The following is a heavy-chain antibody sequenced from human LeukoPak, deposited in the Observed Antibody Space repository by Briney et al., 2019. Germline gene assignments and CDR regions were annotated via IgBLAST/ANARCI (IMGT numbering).Heavy chain of an antibody. J-gene: IGHJ4*02. CDR1: GYTFTGYY. CDR3: ARDLYYYDPSGDY. D-gene: IGHD3-22*01. V-gene: IGHV1-2*06. Sequence: GASVKVSCKASGYTFTGYYMHWVRQAPGQGLEWMGRINPNSGGTNYAQKFQGRVTMTRDTSISTAHMELSRLRSDDTAVYYCARDLYYYDPSGDYWGQGTLVTVSA. CDR2: INPNSGGT.